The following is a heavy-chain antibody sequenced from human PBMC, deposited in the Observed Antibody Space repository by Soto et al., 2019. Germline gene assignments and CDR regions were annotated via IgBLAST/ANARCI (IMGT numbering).Heavy chain of an antibody. CDR1: GGSISSYY. CDR3: AGSRGQRTASELK. Sequence: SETLSLTCTASGGSISSYYWSWIRQPPGKGLEWIGYIYYSGSTNYNPSLKSRVTISVDTSKNQFSLKLSSVTAADTAVYYCAGSRGQRTASELKGGQETLLT. J-gene: IGHJ4*02. CDR2: IYYSGST. D-gene: IGHD2-8*02. V-gene: IGHV4-59*01.